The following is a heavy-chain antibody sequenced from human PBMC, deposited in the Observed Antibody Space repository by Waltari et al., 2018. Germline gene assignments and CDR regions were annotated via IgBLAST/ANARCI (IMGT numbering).Heavy chain of an antibody. CDR2: SIPILGIA. J-gene: IGHJ4*02. Sequence: QVQLVHSGAEVKKPGSSVKVSCKASGGTFSSYTIRWVRQAPGQGLEWMGRSIPILGIANYAQKFQGRVTITADKSTSTAYMELSSLRSEDTAVYYCATRIEKGSGWGYWGQGTLVTVSS. D-gene: IGHD7-27*01. CDR1: GGTFSSYT. CDR3: ATRIEKGSGWGY. V-gene: IGHV1-69*02.